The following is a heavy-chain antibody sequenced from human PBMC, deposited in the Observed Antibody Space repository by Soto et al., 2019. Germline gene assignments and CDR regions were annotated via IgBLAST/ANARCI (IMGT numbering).Heavy chain of an antibody. CDR3: ARTGWPQSSYYFDY. CDR1: GFSFSLFW. Sequence: GGSLRLSCAASGFSFSLFWMSWVRQTPGKGLEWVANINEDGSEKFFADSVKGRFTVSRDNAKNSLSLQMNSLTADDTAVYYCARTGWPQSSYYFDYWGQGTLVTVSS. V-gene: IGHV3-7*03. D-gene: IGHD3-16*01. CDR2: INEDGSEK. J-gene: IGHJ4*02.